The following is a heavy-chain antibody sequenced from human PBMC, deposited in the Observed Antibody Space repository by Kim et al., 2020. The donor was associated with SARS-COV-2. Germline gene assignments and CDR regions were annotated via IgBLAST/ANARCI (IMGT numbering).Heavy chain of an antibody. Sequence: SETLSLTCTVSGDSITSRNCYWGWIRQPPGKGLEWIGSIWHTGSTYYNQSLKSRVTMSVDTSKSQFSLSLSSVTAADTAVYFCARKAGSYFYYYGMDVWGQGTTVTVSS. CDR1: GDSITSRNCY. CDR3: ARKAGSYFYYYGMDV. D-gene: IGHD3-10*01. J-gene: IGHJ6*02. CDR2: IWHTGST. V-gene: IGHV4-39*01.